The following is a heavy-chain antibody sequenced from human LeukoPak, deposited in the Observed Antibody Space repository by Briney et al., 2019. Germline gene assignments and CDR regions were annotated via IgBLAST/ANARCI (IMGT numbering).Heavy chain of an antibody. CDR2: VYHSGTT. CDR1: GGSITSYY. V-gene: IGHV4-59*01. D-gene: IGHD3-10*01. CDR3: ARTMVRGGPQSPGGWSNSHDAFDI. Sequence: SETLSLTCAVSGGSITSYYWSWIRQVPGKGLEWIGYVYHSGTTNYNPSLKSRVTISVDTSKNHFSLRLTSVTAADTAVYYCARTMVRGGPQSPGGWSNSHDAFDIWGQGTMVTVSS. J-gene: IGHJ3*02.